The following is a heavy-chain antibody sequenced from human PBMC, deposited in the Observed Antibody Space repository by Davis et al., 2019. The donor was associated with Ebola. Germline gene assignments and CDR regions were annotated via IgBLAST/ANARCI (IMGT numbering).Heavy chain of an antibody. J-gene: IGHJ4*02. CDR2: IYYSGST. CDR1: GGSISSGDYY. V-gene: IGHV4-30-4*01. D-gene: IGHD6-19*01. CDR3: ARSTGYSSGWYWDYFDY. Sequence: SETLSLTCTVSGGSISSGDYYWSWIRQPPGKGLEWIGYIYYSGSTYYNPSLKSRVTISVDTSKNQFSLKLSSVTAADTAVYYCARSTGYSSGWYWDYFDYWGQGTLVTVSS.